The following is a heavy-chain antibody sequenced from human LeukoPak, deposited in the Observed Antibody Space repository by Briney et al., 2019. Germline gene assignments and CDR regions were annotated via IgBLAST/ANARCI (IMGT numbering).Heavy chain of an antibody. J-gene: IGHJ6*03. CDR3: ARKTPIAAAGTGGYYYYYYYMDV. V-gene: IGHV1-8*03. CDR1: GYTFTSYD. Sequence: ASVKVSCKASGYTFTSYDINWVRQATGQGLEWMGWMNPNSGNTGYAQKFQDRVTITRNTSISTAYMELSSLRSEDTAVYYCARKTPIAAAGTGGYYYYYYYMDVWGKGTTVTVSS. CDR2: MNPNSGNT. D-gene: IGHD6-13*01.